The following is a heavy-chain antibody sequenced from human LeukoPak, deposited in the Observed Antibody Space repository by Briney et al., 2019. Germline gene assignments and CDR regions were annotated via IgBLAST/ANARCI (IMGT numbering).Heavy chain of an antibody. CDR3: ARDHYYGSGSYYNN. J-gene: IGHJ4*02. CDR1: GYTFTGYY. V-gene: IGHV1-2*06. Sequence: GASVKVSCKASGYTFTGYYMHWVRQAPGQGLEWMGRINPNSGGTNYAQKFQGRVTMTRDTSISTAYMELSRLRSDDTAVYYCARDHYYGSGSYYNNWGQGTLVTVSS. CDR2: INPNSGGT. D-gene: IGHD3-10*01.